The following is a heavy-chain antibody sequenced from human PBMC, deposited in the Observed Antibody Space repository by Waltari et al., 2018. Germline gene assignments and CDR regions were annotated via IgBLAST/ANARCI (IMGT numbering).Heavy chain of an antibody. CDR1: SYA. D-gene: IGHD4-17*01. CDR2: IIPIFGTA. V-gene: IGHV1-69*15. Sequence: SYAISWVRQAPGQGLEWMGRIIPIFGTANYAQKFQGRVTITADESTSTAYMELSSLRSEDTAVYYCPNDLLVTISYYYYGMDVWGQGTTVTVSS. CDR3: PNDLLVTISYYYYGMDV. J-gene: IGHJ6*02.